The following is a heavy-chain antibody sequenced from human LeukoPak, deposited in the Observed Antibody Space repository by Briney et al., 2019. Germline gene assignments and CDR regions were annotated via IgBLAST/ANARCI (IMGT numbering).Heavy chain of an antibody. J-gene: IGHJ6*02. CDR1: GGTFSSYA. CDR2: IMPVLNLT. V-gene: IGHV1-69*04. CDR3: ARDQGLTAPPPYGLDV. Sequence: ASVKVSCKTSGGTFSSYAITWVRQAPGQGLEWVGRIMPVLNLTTSAQKFQDRVMITADTSTSTVYMELSSLRSKETAVYYCARDQGLTAPPPYGLDVWGQGTTVIVSS. D-gene: IGHD5-18*01.